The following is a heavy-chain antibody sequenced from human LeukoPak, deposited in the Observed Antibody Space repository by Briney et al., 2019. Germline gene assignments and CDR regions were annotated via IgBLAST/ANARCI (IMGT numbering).Heavy chain of an antibody. CDR1: GGSINNYY. Sequence: KPSETLSLTCTVSGGSINNYYWSWIRQPPGKGLEWIGYIYYNGITNYSPSLKSRVTISVDTSKNQFSLKLSSVTAADTAVYYCAKQRRDGYNYFDYWGQGTLVTVSS. CDR3: AKQRRDGYNYFDY. D-gene: IGHD5-24*01. V-gene: IGHV4-59*08. CDR2: IYYNGIT. J-gene: IGHJ4*02.